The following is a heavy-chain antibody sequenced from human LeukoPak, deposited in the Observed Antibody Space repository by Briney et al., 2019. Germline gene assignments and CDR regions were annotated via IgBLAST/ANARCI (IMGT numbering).Heavy chain of an antibody. Sequence: SVKVFCKASGGTFSSYAISWVRQAPGQGLEGMGGIIPIFGTANYAQKFQGRVTITTDESTSTAYMELSSLRSEDTAVYYCARVGISGSYCGYWGQGTLVTVSS. D-gene: IGHD1-26*01. V-gene: IGHV1-69*05. CDR1: GGTFSSYA. J-gene: IGHJ4*02. CDR3: ARVGISGSYCGY. CDR2: IIPIFGTA.